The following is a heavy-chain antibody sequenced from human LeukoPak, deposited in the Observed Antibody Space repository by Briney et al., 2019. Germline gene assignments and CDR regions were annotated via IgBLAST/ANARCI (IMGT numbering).Heavy chain of an antibody. Sequence: SETLSLTCTVSGGSISSYYWSWIRQPPGKGLEWIGYIYYSGSTNYNPSLKSRVTISVDTSKNQFSLKLSSVTAADTAVYYCARMYYYGSGSYYWFDPWGQGTLVTVSS. CDR3: ARMYYYGSGSYYWFDP. CDR1: GGSISSYY. V-gene: IGHV4-59*12. D-gene: IGHD3-10*01. CDR2: IYYSGST. J-gene: IGHJ5*02.